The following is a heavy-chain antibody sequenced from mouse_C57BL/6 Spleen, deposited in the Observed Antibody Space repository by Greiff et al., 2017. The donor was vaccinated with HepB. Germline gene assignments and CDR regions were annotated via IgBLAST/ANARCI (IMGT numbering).Heavy chain of an antibody. CDR1: GYTFTDYY. CDR2: INPYNGGT. Sequence: EVQLQESGPVLVKPGASVKMSCKASGYTFTDYYMNWVKQSHGKSLEWIGVINPYNGGTSYNQKFKGKATLTVDKSSSTAYMELNSLTSEDSAVYYCARPRAGAWFAYWGQGTLVTVSA. CDR3: ARPRAGAWFAY. J-gene: IGHJ3*01. V-gene: IGHV1-19*01.